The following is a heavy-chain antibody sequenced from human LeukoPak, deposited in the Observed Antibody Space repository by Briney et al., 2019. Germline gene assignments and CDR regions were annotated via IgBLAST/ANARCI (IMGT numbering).Heavy chain of an antibody. V-gene: IGHV4-38-2*02. Sequence: PSETLSLTCTVSGYSISSGYYWGWIRPPPGKGLEWIGSIYHSGSTYYNPSLKSRVTISVDTSKNQFSLKLSSVTAADTAVYYCARVFFGVVAATGFDYWGQGTLVTVSS. CDR1: GYSISSGYY. J-gene: IGHJ4*02. CDR2: IYHSGST. CDR3: ARVFFGVVAATGFDY. D-gene: IGHD2-15*01.